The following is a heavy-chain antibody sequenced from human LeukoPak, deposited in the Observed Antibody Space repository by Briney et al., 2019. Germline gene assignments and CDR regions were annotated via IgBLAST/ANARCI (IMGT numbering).Heavy chain of an antibody. CDR2: IGPAGDT. D-gene: IGHD3-10*01. V-gene: IGHV3-13*01. Sequence: PGGSLRLSCAASGFTFSSYDMHWVRQAPGKGLEWVSAIGPAGDTYYPGSVKGRFIISRENAKNSLNLQMNSLRAGDTAVYYCARWRGWGDNYGSGSYLAYFDHWGQGTLVTVSS. J-gene: IGHJ4*02. CDR1: GFTFSSYD. CDR3: ARWRGWGDNYGSGSYLAYFDH.